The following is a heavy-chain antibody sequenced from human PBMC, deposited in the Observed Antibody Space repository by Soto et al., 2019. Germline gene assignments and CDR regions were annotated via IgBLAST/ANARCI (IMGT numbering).Heavy chain of an antibody. CDR1: GGSISSYY. CDR2: IYYSGYT. V-gene: IGHV4-59*01. CDR3: ARRYGSAFDI. J-gene: IGHJ3*02. Sequence: PSETLSLTCTVSGGSISSYYWSWIRQPPGKGLEWIGYIYYSGYTNYNPSLKSRVTISVDTSKNQFSLKLSSVTAADTAVYYCARRYGSAFDIWGQGTMVTVSS. D-gene: IGHD3-10*01.